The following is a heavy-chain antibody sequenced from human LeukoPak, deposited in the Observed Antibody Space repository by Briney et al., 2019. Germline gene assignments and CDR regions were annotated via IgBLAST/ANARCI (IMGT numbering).Heavy chain of an antibody. Sequence: GGSLRLSCAASGFTFSSYAMNWVRQAPGKGLEWVSGISGSGESTYYADSVKGRFTISRDNSKNTLYLQMNSLRAEDTAVYYCAKVWQQPFYSFDCWGQGTLVTVSS. J-gene: IGHJ4*02. CDR2: ISGSGEST. CDR1: GFTFSSYA. CDR3: AKVWQQPFYSFDC. V-gene: IGHV3-23*01. D-gene: IGHD6-13*01.